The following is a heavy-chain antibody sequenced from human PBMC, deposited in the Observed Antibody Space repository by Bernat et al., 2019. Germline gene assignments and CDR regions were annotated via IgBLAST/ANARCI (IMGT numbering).Heavy chain of an antibody. J-gene: IGHJ6*02. V-gene: IGHV1-46*03. CDR3: ARGGLYCHDGMDV. Sequence: QVQLVQSGAEVKKPGASVKVSCKASGYTFTSYYMHWVRQAPGQGIEWMGIINPSGGGSSYAQKFPSRGTMTRDTSTSRVYMKLRSMRSEDKAVYYCARGGLYCHDGMDVWDQGTTVTVSS. CDR1: GYTFTSYY. CDR2: INPSGGGS. D-gene: IGHD1-26*01.